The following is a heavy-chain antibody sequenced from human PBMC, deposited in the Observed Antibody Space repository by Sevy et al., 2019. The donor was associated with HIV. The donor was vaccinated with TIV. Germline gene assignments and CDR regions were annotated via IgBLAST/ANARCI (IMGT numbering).Heavy chain of an antibody. J-gene: IGHJ3*02. Sequence: SRTLSLTCAISGDSVSSNSAVWNWIRQSPSRGLEWLGRTYYRSKWYNDYTVSVKSRITINPDTSKNQFSLQLNSVTPEDTAMYYCARKDDSVGSFDIWGLGTMVTVSS. CDR2: TYYRSKWYN. CDR1: GDSVSSNSAV. CDR3: ARKDDSVGSFDI. D-gene: IGHD3-16*01. V-gene: IGHV6-1*01.